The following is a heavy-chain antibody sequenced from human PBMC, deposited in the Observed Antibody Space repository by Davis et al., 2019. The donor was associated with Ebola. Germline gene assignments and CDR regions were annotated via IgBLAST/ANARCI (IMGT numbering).Heavy chain of an antibody. CDR2: ISYDGSNK. CDR3: ARSSHDILTGTGTFDI. J-gene: IGHJ3*02. CDR1: GFTFSSYA. D-gene: IGHD3-9*01. V-gene: IGHV3-30-3*01. Sequence: GESLKISCAASGFTFSSYAMHWVRQAPGKGLEWVAVISYDGSNKYYADSVKGRFTISRDNSKNTLYLQMNSLRAEDMAVYYCARSSHDILTGTGTFDIWGQGTMVTVSS.